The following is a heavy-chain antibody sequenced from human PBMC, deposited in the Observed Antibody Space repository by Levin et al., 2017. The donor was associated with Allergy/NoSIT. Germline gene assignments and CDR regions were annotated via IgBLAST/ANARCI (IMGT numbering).Heavy chain of an antibody. D-gene: IGHD6-19*01. V-gene: IGHV1-46*01. Sequence: RASVKVSCRASGFAFTSYYIHWVRQAPGQGLEWMGIINLSAGSTSYAQKFRGRVTMTRDASTSTAYMELSSLRSEDTAFYYCAREWYNSGKVLDYWGQGTLVTVSS. CDR2: INLSAGST. CDR3: AREWYNSGKVLDY. J-gene: IGHJ4*02. CDR1: GFAFTSYY.